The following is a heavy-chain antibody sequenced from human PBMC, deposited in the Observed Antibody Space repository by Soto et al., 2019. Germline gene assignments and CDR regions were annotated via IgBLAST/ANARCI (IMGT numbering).Heavy chain of an antibody. J-gene: IGHJ5*01. CDR1: GGSMRTCY. D-gene: IGHD1-1*01. CDR3: ARGTTDSGKNWFDS. CDR2: MFSSGST. V-gene: IGHV4-4*07. Sequence: PSETLSLTCTVSGGSMRTCYWSWIRQPAGKGLPWIGRMFSSGSTNYDPSLKSRVSMSLDTSKNQFSLYLRSVTAADTAVYYCARGTTDSGKNWFDSWGQGTPVTVS.